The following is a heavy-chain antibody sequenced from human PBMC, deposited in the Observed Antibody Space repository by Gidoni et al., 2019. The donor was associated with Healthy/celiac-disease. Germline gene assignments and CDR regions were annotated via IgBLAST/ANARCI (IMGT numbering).Heavy chain of an antibody. D-gene: IGHD3-22*01. Sequence: QVQLQESGPGLVKPSETLSLTCTVSGGSVSSGSYYWSWIRQPTGKGLEWIGYIYYSGSTNYPPSLKSRVTISVDTSKNQFSLKLSSVTAADTAVYYCARGSGYYDSSGYSDDYWGQGTLVTVSS. CDR2: IYYSGST. J-gene: IGHJ4*02. CDR3: ARGSGYYDSSGYSDDY. CDR1: GGSVSSGSYY. V-gene: IGHV4-61*01.